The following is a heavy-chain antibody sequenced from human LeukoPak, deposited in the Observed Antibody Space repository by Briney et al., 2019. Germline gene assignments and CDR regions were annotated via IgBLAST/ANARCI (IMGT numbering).Heavy chain of an antibody. Sequence: SETLSLTCTVSGGSISSSSYYWGWIRQPPGKGLEWIGYIYYSGSTYYNPSLKSRVTISVDTSKNQFSLKLSSVTAADTAVYYCARSPLGVFNWFDPWGQGTLVTVSS. J-gene: IGHJ5*02. CDR1: GGSISSSSYY. CDR3: ARSPLGVFNWFDP. V-gene: IGHV4-39*07. CDR2: IYYSGST. D-gene: IGHD3-16*01.